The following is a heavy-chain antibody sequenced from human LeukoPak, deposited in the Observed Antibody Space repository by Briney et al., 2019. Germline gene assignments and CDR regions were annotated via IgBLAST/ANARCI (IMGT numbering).Heavy chain of an antibody. V-gene: IGHV5-51*01. CDR1: GYIFTHYW. Sequence: GESLKISCKGYGYIFTHYWIGWVRQMPGKGLEWMGIINPADSDTRYSPSFQGQVLISADKSISTAYLHWGSLKASDTAMYFCARRRSSTSDAVDIWGQGTMVTVS. J-gene: IGHJ3*02. CDR3: ARRRSSTSDAVDI. CDR2: INPADSDT.